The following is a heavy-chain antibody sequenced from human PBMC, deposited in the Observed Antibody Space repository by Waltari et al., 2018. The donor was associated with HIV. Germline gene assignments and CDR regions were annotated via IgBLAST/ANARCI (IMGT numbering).Heavy chain of an antibody. CDR2: IYYSGST. V-gene: IGHV4-39*01. CDR3: ARPLHYGDYIYYFDY. Sequence: QLQLQESGPGLVKPSETLSLTCTVSGGSISSSSYYWGWIREPPGKGLEWIGSIYYSGSTYYNPSLKSRVTISVDTSKNQFSLKLSSVTAADTAVYYCARPLHYGDYIYYFDYWGQGTLVTVSS. CDR1: GGSISSSSYY. D-gene: IGHD4-17*01. J-gene: IGHJ4*02.